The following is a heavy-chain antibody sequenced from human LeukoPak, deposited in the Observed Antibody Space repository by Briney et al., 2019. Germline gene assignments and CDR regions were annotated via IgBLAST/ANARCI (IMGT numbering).Heavy chain of an antibody. CDR2: IHPNSGDP. CDR3: ARAHYFDTSAYQYYFDY. D-gene: IGHD3-22*01. Sequence: ASLKVSCKASGYTFTGHYLHWVRQAPGRGLEWVGWIHPNSGDPNYAQKFQGRVTLTRDMSTSTAYMEVSRLTSDDTAVYYCARAHYFDTSAYQYYFDYWGQGTLVTVSS. J-gene: IGHJ4*02. V-gene: IGHV1-2*02. CDR1: GYTFTGHY.